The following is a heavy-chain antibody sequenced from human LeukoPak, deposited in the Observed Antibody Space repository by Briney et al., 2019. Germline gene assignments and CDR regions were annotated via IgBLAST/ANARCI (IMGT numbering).Heavy chain of an antibody. CDR2: INNTGSTT. Sequence: GGSLRLSCVASGFTLSNYWMHWVRHAPGKGLGWVSRINNTGSTTNYADSVKGRFTISRDNAKNTLYLEMNSLRVEDTALYYCARVGYYYDNNCDDFDIWGQGKMATVSS. D-gene: IGHD3-22*01. CDR3: ARVGYYYDNNCDDFDI. J-gene: IGHJ3*02. V-gene: IGHV3-74*01. CDR1: GFTLSNYW.